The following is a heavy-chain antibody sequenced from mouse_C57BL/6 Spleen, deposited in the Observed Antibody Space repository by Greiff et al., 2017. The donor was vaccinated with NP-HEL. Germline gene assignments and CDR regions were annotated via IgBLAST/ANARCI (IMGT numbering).Heavy chain of an antibody. CDR2: IRSKSNNYAT. J-gene: IGHJ3*01. D-gene: IGHD2-4*01. V-gene: IGHV10-1*01. Sequence: EVQLQESGGGLVQPKGSLKLSCAASGFSFNTYAMNWVRQAPGKGLEWVARIRSKSNNYATYYADSVKDRFTISRDDSESMLYLQMNNLKTEDTAMYYCVRQSYDYDEGAWFAYWGQGTLVTVSA. CDR1: GFSFNTYA. CDR3: VRQSYDYDEGAWFAY.